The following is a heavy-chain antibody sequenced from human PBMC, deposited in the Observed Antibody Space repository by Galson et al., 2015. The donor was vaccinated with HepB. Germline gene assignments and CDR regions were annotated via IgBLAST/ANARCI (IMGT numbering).Heavy chain of an antibody. J-gene: IGHJ2*01. CDR1: GFTFRSYW. CDR3: ARGSTTVTTKGYFDL. V-gene: IGHV3-7*03. CDR2: IKQHGSEK. D-gene: IGHD4-17*01. Sequence: SLRLSCAASGFTFRSYWMSWVRQAPGKGLEWVANIKQHGSEKYYVDSVKGRFTISRDNAKNSLYLQMNSLRADDTAVYYCARGSTTVTTKGYFDLWGRGTLVTVSS.